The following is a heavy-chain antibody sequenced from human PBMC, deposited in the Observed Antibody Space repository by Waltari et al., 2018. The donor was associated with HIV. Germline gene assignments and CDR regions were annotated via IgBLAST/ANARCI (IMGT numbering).Heavy chain of an antibody. CDR2: INPNSGGT. V-gene: IGHV1-2*02. Sequence: QVQPVQSGAEVKKPGASVKVYCKASGYTFTGYYLPWVRQAPGQGLEWMGWINPNSGGTNYAQKFQGRVTMTRDTSISTAYMELSRLRSDDTAVYYCAREGSSSWYGSVDYWGQGTLVTVSS. J-gene: IGHJ4*02. CDR3: AREGSSSWYGSVDY. D-gene: IGHD6-13*01. CDR1: GYTFTGYY.